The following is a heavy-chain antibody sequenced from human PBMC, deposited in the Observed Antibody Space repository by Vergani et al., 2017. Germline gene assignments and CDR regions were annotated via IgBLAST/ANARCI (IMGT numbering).Heavy chain of an antibody. CDR2: IDWDDDK. Sequence: QVTLRESGPALVKPTQTLTLTCTFSGFSLSTSRMCVSWIRPPPGKALEWLALIDWDDDKYYSTSLKTRLTISKDTSKNQVVLTMTNIDPVDTATYYCARIRRDFWSGRGFDPWGQGTLVTVSS. J-gene: IGHJ5*02. D-gene: IGHD3-3*01. CDR1: GFSLSTSRMC. CDR3: ARIRRDFWSGRGFDP. V-gene: IGHV2-70*01.